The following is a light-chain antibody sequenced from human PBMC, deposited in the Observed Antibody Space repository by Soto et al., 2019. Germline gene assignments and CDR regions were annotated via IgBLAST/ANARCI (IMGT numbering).Light chain of an antibody. CDR3: LKYGSSPGWT. V-gene: IGKV3-20*01. J-gene: IGKJ1*01. Sequence: EIVLTQSPGTLSLSPGERATLSCRASQSVSNNYLAWYQQKPGQAPRLLIYAASTRATGIPDRFSGSGSGTDFTLTIGRLDPEDFAVYYCLKYGSSPGWTFGPGTKVDIK. CDR2: AAS. CDR1: QSVSNNY.